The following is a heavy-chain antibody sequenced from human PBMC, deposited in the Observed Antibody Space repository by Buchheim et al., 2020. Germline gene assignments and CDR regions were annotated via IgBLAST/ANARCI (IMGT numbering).Heavy chain of an antibody. V-gene: IGHV3-7*01. CDR1: GFTFSSCW. J-gene: IGHJ4*02. CDR3: ARALDLSFDY. Sequence: EVQLVESGGGLVQPGGSLRLSCAASGFTFSSCWMSWVRQAPGKGLEWVANIKQDGSEKYYVDSVKGRFTISRDNAKNSLYLQMNSLRAEDTAVYYCARALDLSFDYWGQGTL. D-gene: IGHD3/OR15-3a*01. CDR2: IKQDGSEK.